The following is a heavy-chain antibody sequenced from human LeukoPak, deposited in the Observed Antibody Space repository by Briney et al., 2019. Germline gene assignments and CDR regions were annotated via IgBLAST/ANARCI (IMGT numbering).Heavy chain of an antibody. D-gene: IGHD5-12*01. CDR1: GFTFSSYA. V-gene: IGHV3-30-3*01. J-gene: IGHJ4*02. CDR3: ARELLGYSGYDYYGFDY. CDR2: ISYDGSNK. Sequence: HPGRSLRLSCAASGFTFSSYAMHWVRQAPGKGLEWVAVISYDGSNKYYADSVKGRFTISRDNSKNTLYLQMNSLRAEDTAVYYCARELLGYSGYDYYGFDYWGQGTLVTVSS.